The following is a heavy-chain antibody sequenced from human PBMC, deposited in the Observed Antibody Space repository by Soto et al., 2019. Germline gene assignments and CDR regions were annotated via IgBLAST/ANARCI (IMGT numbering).Heavy chain of an antibody. J-gene: IGHJ6*02. D-gene: IGHD5-12*01. CDR1: GGSISSGDYY. Sequence: SETLSLTCTVSGGSISSGDYYWSWIRQPPGKGLEWIGYIYYSGSTYYNPSLKSRVTISVDTSKNQFSLKLSSVTAADTAVYYCARDRSAADRLGYYYYGMDVGGQGTTVTVSS. CDR2: IYYSGST. V-gene: IGHV4-30-4*01. CDR3: ARDRSAADRLGYYYYGMDV.